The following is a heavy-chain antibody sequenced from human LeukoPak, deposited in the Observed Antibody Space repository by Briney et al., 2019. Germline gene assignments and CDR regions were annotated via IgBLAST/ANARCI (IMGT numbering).Heavy chain of an antibody. CDR1: GDSVSTTIYY. CDR2: IYYSGST. V-gene: IGHV4-39*07. D-gene: IGHD2-2*01. Sequence: PSETLSLTCTVSGDSVSTTIYYWGWIRQPPGRGLECFGSIYYSGSTYYNPSLKSRATILVDTSGNQFSLKLSSVTAADTAVYYCARIYPIIGYCSSTSCPASFDIWGQGTMVTVSS. J-gene: IGHJ3*02. CDR3: ARIYPIIGYCSSTSCPASFDI.